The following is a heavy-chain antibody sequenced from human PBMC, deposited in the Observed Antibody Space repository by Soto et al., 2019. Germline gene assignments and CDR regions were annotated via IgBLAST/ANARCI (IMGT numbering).Heavy chain of an antibody. D-gene: IGHD6-19*01. Sequence: VGSLRLSCAASGFTFSSYPMNWVRQAPGKGLEWVSTISGSAGSTYYADSVKGRFTVSRDSSRNTLYLEMNSLRAEDTAIYYCVRRVYSSQFDSWGQGTLVTVSS. CDR3: VRRVYSSQFDS. CDR1: GFTFSSYP. CDR2: ISGSAGST. J-gene: IGHJ4*02. V-gene: IGHV3-23*01.